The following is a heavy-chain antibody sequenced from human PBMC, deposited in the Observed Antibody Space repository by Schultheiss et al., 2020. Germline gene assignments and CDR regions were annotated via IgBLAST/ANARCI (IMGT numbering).Heavy chain of an antibody. CDR3: ATVRVWAAAGLNWFDP. CDR1: GFTFSSYG. D-gene: IGHD6-13*01. Sequence: GESLKISCAASGFTFSSYGMHWVRQAPGKGLEWVAVISYDGSNEYYADSVKGRFTISRDNSKNTLYLQMNSLRAEDTAVYYCATVRVWAAAGLNWFDPWGQGTLVTVSS. V-gene: IGHV3-30*03. J-gene: IGHJ5*02. CDR2: ISYDGSNE.